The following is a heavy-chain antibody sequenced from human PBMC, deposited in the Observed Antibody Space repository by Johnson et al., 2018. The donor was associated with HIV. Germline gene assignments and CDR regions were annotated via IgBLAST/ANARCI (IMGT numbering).Heavy chain of an antibody. Sequence: QVQLVESGGGVVQPGGSLRLSCAASGFTFSSYGMHWVRQAPGKGLEWVAFIRYDGSNKYYADSEKGRFTISRDNSKNTLYLQMNSLRAEDTAVYYCAKDSRYSYGPDAFDIWGQGTMVTVSS. CDR1: GFTFSSYG. CDR3: AKDSRYSYGPDAFDI. J-gene: IGHJ3*02. CDR2: IRYDGSNK. D-gene: IGHD5-18*01. V-gene: IGHV3-30*02.